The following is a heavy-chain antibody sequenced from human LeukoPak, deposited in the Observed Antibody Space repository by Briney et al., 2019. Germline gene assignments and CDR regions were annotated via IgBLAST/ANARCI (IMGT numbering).Heavy chain of an antibody. CDR3: ARGVGYPDY. CDR1: GGSFSPYY. Sequence: SETLSLTCTVSGGSFSPYYWTWIRQSPGKSLEWIGHISHTGSTDYNPSLKSRVTISVDTSKNQFSLKLSSVTAADTAVYYCARGVGYPDYWGQGTLVTVSS. V-gene: IGHV4-59*12. J-gene: IGHJ4*02. D-gene: IGHD5-18*01. CDR2: ISHTGST.